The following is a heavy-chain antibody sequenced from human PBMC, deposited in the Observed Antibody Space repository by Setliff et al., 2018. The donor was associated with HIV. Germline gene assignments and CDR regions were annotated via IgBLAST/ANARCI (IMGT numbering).Heavy chain of an antibody. J-gene: IGHJ6*03. V-gene: IGHV2-5*02. D-gene: IGHD2-2*01. CDR2: IYWDDDK. Sequence: SGPTLVNPTQTLTLTCTFSGFSLSTSGVGVGWIRQPPGRALEWLALIYWDDDKRYSPSLESRLTITKDTSKNQVVLTMTNMDPVDTATYYCAHSYCSSTSCYPHYYYYMDVWGKGTTVTVSS. CDR1: GFSLSTSGVG. CDR3: AHSYCSSTSCYPHYYYYMDV.